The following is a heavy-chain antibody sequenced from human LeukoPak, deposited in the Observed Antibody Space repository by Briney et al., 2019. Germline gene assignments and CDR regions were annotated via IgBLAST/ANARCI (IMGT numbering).Heavy chain of an antibody. CDR3: ARIWFGELAWLDP. J-gene: IGHJ5*02. Sequence: SVKVSCKASGGTFSSYAISWVRQAPGQGLEWMGGIIPIFGTANYAQKFQGRVTITADKSTSTAYMELSSLRSEDTAVYYCARIWFGELAWLDPWGQGTLVTVSS. V-gene: IGHV1-69*06. D-gene: IGHD3-10*01. CDR1: GGTFSSYA. CDR2: IIPIFGTA.